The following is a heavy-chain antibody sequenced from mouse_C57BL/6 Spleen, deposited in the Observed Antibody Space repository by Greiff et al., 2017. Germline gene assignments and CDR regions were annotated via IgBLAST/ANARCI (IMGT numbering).Heavy chain of an antibody. J-gene: IGHJ4*01. V-gene: IGHV14-2*01. CDR1: GFNITDYY. CDR2: IDPKNGDT. D-gene: IGHD1-1*01. Sequence: VQLQQSGAELVKPGASVKLSCTASGFNITDYYMHWVKQRPEQGLEWIGMIDPKNGDTKYAQKFQGKATLTADTSSNTAYMQLSILTSEDTAVYYGARGGYGSSYEDGMDYWGQGTSVTVSS. CDR3: ARGGYGSSYEDGMDY.